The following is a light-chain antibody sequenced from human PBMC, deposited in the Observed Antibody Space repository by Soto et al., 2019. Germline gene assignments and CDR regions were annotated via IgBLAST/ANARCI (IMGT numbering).Light chain of an antibody. Sequence: QSALTQPASVSGSPGQSITISCTGSSSDVGTYNLVSWYQHHPGKAPKVIISEDFKRPSGVSDRFSGSKSGNTASLTVSGLQAEDEADYYCCSYAGSSTFVFGGGTKVTVL. CDR2: EDF. CDR1: SSDVGTYNL. CDR3: CSYAGSSTFV. V-gene: IGLV2-23*02. J-gene: IGLJ2*01.